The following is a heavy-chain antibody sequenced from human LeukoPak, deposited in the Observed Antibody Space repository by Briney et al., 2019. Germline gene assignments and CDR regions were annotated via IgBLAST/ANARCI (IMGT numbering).Heavy chain of an antibody. CDR2: IYSDGGT. V-gene: IGHV3-66*02. Sequence: GGSLRVSCAASGFTISSNYMSWVRQAPGKGLEWVSIIYSDGGTYYADSVKGRFTISRDNSKNTLYLQINSLRAEDTAVYYCARSMYISSWYRNFVDCWGQGTLVTVSS. J-gene: IGHJ4*02. CDR3: ARSMYISSWYRNFVDC. D-gene: IGHD6-13*01. CDR1: GFTISSNY.